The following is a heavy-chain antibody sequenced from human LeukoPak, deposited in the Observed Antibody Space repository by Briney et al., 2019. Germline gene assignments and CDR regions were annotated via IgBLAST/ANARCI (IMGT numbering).Heavy chain of an antibody. CDR2: INPNSGGT. CDR3: AVAEIYYDSSGYYFY. J-gene: IGHJ4*02. V-gene: IGHV1-2*06. Sequence: ASVKVSCKASGYTFTGYYMHWVRQAPGQGLEWMGRINPNSGGTNYAQKFQGRVTMTRDTSISTAYMELSRLRSDDTAVYYCAVAEIYYDSSGYYFYWGEGTLVTVSS. CDR1: GYTFTGYY. D-gene: IGHD3-22*01.